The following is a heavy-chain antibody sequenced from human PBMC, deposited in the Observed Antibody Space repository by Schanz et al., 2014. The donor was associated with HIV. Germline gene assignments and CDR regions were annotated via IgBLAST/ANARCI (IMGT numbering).Heavy chain of an antibody. V-gene: IGHV3-7*01. J-gene: IGHJ4*02. CDR3: LKSGDF. CDR2: INQDASTI. CDR1: GFDFSNYA. Sequence: VQLSESGGGSILSGGPLRLSCAASGFDFSNYAMTWVRLIPGKGLEWVANINQDASTIRYVDSVKGRFTISRDNAKNSLHLQMNSLRGDDTALYYCLKSGDFWGQGTLVTVSS. D-gene: IGHD5-12*01.